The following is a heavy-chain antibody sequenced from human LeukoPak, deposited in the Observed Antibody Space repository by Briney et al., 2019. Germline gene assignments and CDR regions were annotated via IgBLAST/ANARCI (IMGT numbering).Heavy chain of an antibody. Sequence: SETLSLTCTVSGGSISSSSYYWGWIRLPPGKGLEWIGSIYYSGSTYYNPSLKSRVTISVDTSKNQFSLKLSSVTAADTAVYYCARALFVGLIDYWGQGTLVTVSS. V-gene: IGHV4-39*07. J-gene: IGHJ4*02. CDR3: ARALFVGLIDY. D-gene: IGHD2-21*01. CDR2: IYYSGST. CDR1: GGSISSSSYY.